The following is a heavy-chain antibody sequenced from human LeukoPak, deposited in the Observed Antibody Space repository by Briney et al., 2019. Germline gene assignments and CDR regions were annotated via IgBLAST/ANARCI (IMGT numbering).Heavy chain of an antibody. J-gene: IGHJ6*02. CDR3: AKAPSITMVRGVISYYYGMDV. CDR2: IRYDGSNK. V-gene: IGHV3-30*02. CDR1: GFTFNSYG. Sequence: GGSLRLPCAASGFTFNSYGMHWVRQAPGKGLEWVAFIRYDGSNKYYADSVKGRFPISRDNSKNTLYLQMNSLRAEDTAVYYCAKAPSITMVRGVISYYYGMDVWGQGTTVTVSS. D-gene: IGHD3-10*01.